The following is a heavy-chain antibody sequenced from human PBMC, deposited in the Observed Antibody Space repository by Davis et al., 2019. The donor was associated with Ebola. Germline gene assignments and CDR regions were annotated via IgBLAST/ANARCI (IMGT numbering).Heavy chain of an antibody. CDR2: TYYKSKWYN. Sequence: HSQTLSLTCAISGDSVSSSSAACNWIRQSPSRGLEWLGRTYYKSKWYNDYAVSVKSRITINADTSKNELSLHLNSVTPEDTAVYFCARGWLRSAFDQWGQGTLVTVSS. CDR1: GDSVSSSSAA. J-gene: IGHJ4*02. D-gene: IGHD5-12*01. CDR3: ARGWLRSAFDQ. V-gene: IGHV6-1*01.